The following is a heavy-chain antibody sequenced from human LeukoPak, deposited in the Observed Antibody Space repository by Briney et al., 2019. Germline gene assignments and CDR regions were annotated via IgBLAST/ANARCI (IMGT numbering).Heavy chain of an antibody. CDR3: ARAGSHRNSGYDY. D-gene: IGHD5-12*01. CDR2: ISAGSDYI. J-gene: IGHJ4*02. Sequence: GGSLRLSCAASGFSFTGYTMTWVRQAPGKGLQWISYISAGSDYIFYADSVKGRFTISRDNAKNSLYLQMNSLRAEDTAVYYCARAGSHRNSGYDYWGQGTLVTVSS. V-gene: IGHV3-21*05. CDR1: GFSFTGYT.